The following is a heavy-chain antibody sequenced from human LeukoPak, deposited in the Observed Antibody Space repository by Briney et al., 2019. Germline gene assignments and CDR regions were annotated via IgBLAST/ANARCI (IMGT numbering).Heavy chain of an antibody. J-gene: IGHJ6*02. CDR3: ALITMDV. CDR2: IYYSGST. D-gene: IGHD3-10*01. CDR1: GGSISSDY. Sequence: PSETLSLTCTVSGGSISSDYWSWFRQPPGKGLEWIGYIYYSGSTNYNPSLKSRVTISVDTSKNQFSLKLSSVTAADTAVYYCALITMDVWGQGTTVTVSS. V-gene: IGHV4-59*12.